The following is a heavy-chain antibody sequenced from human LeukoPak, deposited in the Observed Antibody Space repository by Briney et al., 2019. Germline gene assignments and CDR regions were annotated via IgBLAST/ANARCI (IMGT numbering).Heavy chain of an antibody. Sequence: SETLSLTCAVYGGSFSGYYWSWIRQPPGKGLEWIGEINHSGSTNYNPSLKSRVTISVDTSKNQFTLKLSSVTAADTAVYYCARVPRYCSSTSCYTVGYWGQGTLVTVSS. CDR1: GGSFSGYY. J-gene: IGHJ4*02. CDR3: ARVPRYCSSTSCYTVGY. D-gene: IGHD2-2*02. V-gene: IGHV4-34*01. CDR2: INHSGST.